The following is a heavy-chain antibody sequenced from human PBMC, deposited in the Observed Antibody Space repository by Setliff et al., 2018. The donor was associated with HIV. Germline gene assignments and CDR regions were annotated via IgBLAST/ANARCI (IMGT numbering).Heavy chain of an antibody. J-gene: IGHJ4*02. Sequence: SETLSLTCAVSGYSISSGYYWGWIRQPPGKGLEWIGSIYHSGTTYVHPSLKSRVTISIDTFKSQFSLKLRSVNAADTAVYYCASWGAGSNSGFDYWGRGTLVTVSS. V-gene: IGHV4-38-2*01. D-gene: IGHD3-16*01. CDR3: ASWGAGSNSGFDY. CDR1: GYSISSGYY. CDR2: IYHSGTT.